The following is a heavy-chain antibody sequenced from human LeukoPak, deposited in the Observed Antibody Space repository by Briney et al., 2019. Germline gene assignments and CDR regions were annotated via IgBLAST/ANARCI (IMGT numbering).Heavy chain of an antibody. D-gene: IGHD1-26*01. J-gene: IGHJ5*02. CDR2: ISAYNGNT. Sequence: GASVKVSCKASGYTFTSYGISWVRQAPGQGLEWMGWISAYNGNTNYAQKLQGRVTMTTDTSTSTAYMELRSLRSDDTAMYYCARDQGYSGSYWFDPWGQGTLVTVSS. CDR3: ARDQGYSGSYWFDP. V-gene: IGHV1-18*01. CDR1: GYTFTSYG.